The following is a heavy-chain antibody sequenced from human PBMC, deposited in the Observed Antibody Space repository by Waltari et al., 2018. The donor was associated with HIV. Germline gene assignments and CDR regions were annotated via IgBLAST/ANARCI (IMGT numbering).Heavy chain of an antibody. CDR3: ARPVDCSSTTCTGSFHV. Sequence: QVQLQQWGAGLLKPSETLSLTCAVYGDSLSHYYWSWLRQPPGKGLEWIGEIDQRGRTKYSPSLKSRLTISVDTSKKQISLRLRSVTAADTAVYYCARPVDCSSTTCTGSFHVWGQGTLVTVSS. CDR2: IDQRGRT. J-gene: IGHJ4*02. D-gene: IGHD2-2*01. CDR1: GDSLSHYY. V-gene: IGHV4-34*02.